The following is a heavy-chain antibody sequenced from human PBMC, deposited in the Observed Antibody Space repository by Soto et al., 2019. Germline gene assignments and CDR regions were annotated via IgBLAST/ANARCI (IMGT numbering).Heavy chain of an antibody. J-gene: IGHJ6*02. CDR3: ARVEAVAGLYNYHGLDV. V-gene: IGHV1-69*12. CDR1: GGTFSNYA. D-gene: IGHD6-19*01. Sequence: QVQLVQSGAEVKKPGSSVKVSCKVSGGTFSNYAIDWVRLAPGHGLEWMGGIVPIFGTTYYTPKFQGRATIIADDSTTTADLEMSSLRSEDTAIYYCARVEAVAGLYNYHGLDVWGQGTAVTVSS. CDR2: IVPIFGTT.